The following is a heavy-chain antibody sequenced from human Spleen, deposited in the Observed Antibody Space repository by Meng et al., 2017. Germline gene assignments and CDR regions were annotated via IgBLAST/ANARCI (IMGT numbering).Heavy chain of an antibody. Sequence: SETLSLTCTVSGDSISSSSSYWGWIRQPPGKGLEWIGSIYYSGTTFYNPSLQSRVTISVDTSKNQFSLQLSSVTAADTAVYYCAKVCYDILSGYHDAFDIWGQGTMVTVSS. CDR3: AKVCYDILSGYHDAFDI. J-gene: IGHJ3*02. D-gene: IGHD3-9*01. V-gene: IGHV4-39*07. CDR2: IYYSGTT. CDR1: GDSISSSSSY.